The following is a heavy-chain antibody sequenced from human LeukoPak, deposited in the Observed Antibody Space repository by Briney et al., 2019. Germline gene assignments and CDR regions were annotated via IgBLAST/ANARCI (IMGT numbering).Heavy chain of an antibody. CDR3: ARGRYCSGGSCCFPTPNNLDY. Sequence: GGSLRLSCAASGFTFSSYEMNWVRQAPGKGLEWVSYISSSGRTMYYGDSVKGRFTISRDNAKNTLYLQMNSLRAEDTAVYYCARGRYCSGGSCCFPTPNNLDYWGQGTLVTVSS. D-gene: IGHD2-15*01. CDR1: GFTFSSYE. V-gene: IGHV3-48*03. CDR2: ISSSGRTM. J-gene: IGHJ4*02.